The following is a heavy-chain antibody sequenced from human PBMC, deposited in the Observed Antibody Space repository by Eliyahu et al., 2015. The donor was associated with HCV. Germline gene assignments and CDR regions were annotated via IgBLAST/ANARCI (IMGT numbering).Heavy chain of an antibody. V-gene: IGHV3-48*02. CDR2: IEGSSSPM. CDR3: VRDRGTAAAGTHAFDD. D-gene: IGHD6-13*01. Sequence: EVQLVESGGGLVQPGGSLRXSCAASGXTXSTYXMNWVRQAPGKGLEWVSYIEGSSSPMYYAVSVKGRFTISRDNAKNSLYLQMNSLRDDDTAVYYCVRDRGTAAAGTHAFDDWGQGTLVTVSS. J-gene: IGHJ4*02. CDR1: GXTXSTYX.